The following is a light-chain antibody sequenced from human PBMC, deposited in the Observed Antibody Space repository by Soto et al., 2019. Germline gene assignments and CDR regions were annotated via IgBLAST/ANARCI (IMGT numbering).Light chain of an antibody. Sequence: QSALTQPPSVSGSPGQSVAISCTGTSSDIGAYNRVSWYQQPPGTAPKLMIYDVNNRPSGVPDCFSGSKSGNTASLTISGLQADDEADYYCSSFTSSNTYVFGTGTKLTVL. CDR2: DVN. CDR3: SSFTSSNTYV. CDR1: SSDIGAYNR. V-gene: IGLV2-18*02. J-gene: IGLJ1*01.